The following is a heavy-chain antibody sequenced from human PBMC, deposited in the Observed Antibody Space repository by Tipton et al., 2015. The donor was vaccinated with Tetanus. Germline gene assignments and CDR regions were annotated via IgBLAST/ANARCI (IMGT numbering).Heavy chain of an antibody. D-gene: IGHD4-17*01. J-gene: IGHJ5*02. CDR3: ARGGRYDYGVQGWFAP. V-gene: IGHV4-59*01. CDR1: GGPISSYY. CDR2: IYYSGST. Sequence: LRLSCTVSGGPISSYYWSWIRQPPGKGLEWIGYIYYSGSTNYNPSLKSRVTISVDTSKNQFSLKLSSVTAADTAVYYCARGGRYDYGVQGWFAPWGQGTLVTVSS.